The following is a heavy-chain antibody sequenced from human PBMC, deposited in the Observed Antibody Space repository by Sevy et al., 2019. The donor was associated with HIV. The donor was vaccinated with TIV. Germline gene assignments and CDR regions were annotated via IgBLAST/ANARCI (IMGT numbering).Heavy chain of an antibody. D-gene: IGHD2-8*01. V-gene: IGHV3-23*01. CDR1: GFAFYDYS. CDR2: LSFGCGKI. J-gene: IGHJ4*02. Sequence: GGSLRLYCAASGFAFYDYSMSWIRQAPGKGLEWVATLSFGCGKINYADSVKGRFTISRDNSKNSFYLQMDNLRVEDTALYYCAREGCTRPHDFCGQGTRVTVSS. CDR3: AREGCTRPHDF.